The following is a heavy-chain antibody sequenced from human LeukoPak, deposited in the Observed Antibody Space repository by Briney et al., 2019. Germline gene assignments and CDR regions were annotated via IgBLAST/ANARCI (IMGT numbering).Heavy chain of an antibody. Sequence: GGSLRLSCAASGFTFSSYGMHWVRQAPGKGLEWVAFIRYDGSNKYYADSVKGRFTISRDNSKNTLYLQMNSLRAEDTAVYYCAKAWVIAAAGSGVDYWGQGTLVTVSS. D-gene: IGHD6-13*01. CDR2: IRYDGSNK. CDR3: AKAWVIAAAGSGVDY. V-gene: IGHV3-30*02. CDR1: GFTFSSYG. J-gene: IGHJ4*02.